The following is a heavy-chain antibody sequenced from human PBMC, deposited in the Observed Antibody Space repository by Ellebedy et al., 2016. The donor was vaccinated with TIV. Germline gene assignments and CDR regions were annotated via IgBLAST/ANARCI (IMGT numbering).Heavy chain of an antibody. V-gene: IGHV3-74*01. CDR3: AGATGGNKAFDI. D-gene: IGHD4-23*01. CDR1: GFSFSNYW. CDR2: ISGDGTST. J-gene: IGHJ3*02. Sequence: GGSLRLXXAASGFSFSNYWMHWVRQAPGKGLVWFSRISGDGTSTTYADSVKGRFTISRDNAKNTLYLQMDSLRAEDTALYYCAGATGGNKAFDIWGQGTMGTVSS.